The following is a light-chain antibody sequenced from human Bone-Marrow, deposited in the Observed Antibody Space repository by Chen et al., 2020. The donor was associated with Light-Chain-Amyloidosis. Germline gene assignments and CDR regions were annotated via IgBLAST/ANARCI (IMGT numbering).Light chain of an antibody. CDR2: EVT. J-gene: IGLJ1*01. V-gene: IGLV2-14*01. CDR3: SSYTITNTLV. CDR1: SSDVGGDNH. Sequence: QSALTQPASVSGSPGQSITISCTGTSSDVGGDNHVSWYQQHPDKAPKLVIYEVTNRPSWVPDRFSGPKSDNTASLTISGLQPEGEADYFCSSYTITNTLVFGSGTRVTGL.